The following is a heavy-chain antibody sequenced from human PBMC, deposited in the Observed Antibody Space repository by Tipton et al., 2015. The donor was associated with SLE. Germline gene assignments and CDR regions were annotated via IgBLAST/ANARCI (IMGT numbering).Heavy chain of an antibody. CDR2: IYSSGST. CDR1: GDSISNYY. V-gene: IGHV4-59*12. D-gene: IGHD3-22*01. CDR3: ARDEYRYDGTGYHLLGHFDY. Sequence: TLSLTCTVSGDSISNYYWSWIRQPPGKALEWIGDIYSSGSTDYNPSLKSRVTISVDTSKNQFSLKLSSVTAADTAVYYCARDEYRYDGTGYHLLGHFDYWGQGTLVTVSS. J-gene: IGHJ4*02.